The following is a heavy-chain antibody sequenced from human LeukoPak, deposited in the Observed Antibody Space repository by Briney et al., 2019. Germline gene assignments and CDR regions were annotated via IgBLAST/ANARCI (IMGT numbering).Heavy chain of an antibody. CDR2: IDHSGST. CDR3: AREASGSPDYFDS. J-gene: IGHJ4*02. D-gene: IGHD1-26*01. Sequence: PSETLSLTCAVYDGSFGAHYWSWIRQPPGKGLEWIGEIDHSGSTNYNPSLKRRVTISVATSKNQFSLKLNSVTAADTAVYYCAREASGSPDYFDSWGQGSLVTVSS. V-gene: IGHV4-34*01. CDR1: DGSFGAHY.